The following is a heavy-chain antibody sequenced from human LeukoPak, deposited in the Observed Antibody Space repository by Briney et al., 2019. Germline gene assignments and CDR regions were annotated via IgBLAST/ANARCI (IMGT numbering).Heavy chain of an antibody. Sequence: SETLSLTCAVYGGSFSGYYWSWIRQPPGKGLEWIGEINLSGSTNYNPSLKSRVTISVDTSKNQFSLKLSSVTAADTAVYYCARVGDYGDYYYYGMDVWGKGTTVTVSS. CDR3: ARVGDYGDYYYYGMDV. D-gene: IGHD4-17*01. V-gene: IGHV4-34*01. CDR1: GGSFSGYY. CDR2: INLSGST. J-gene: IGHJ6*04.